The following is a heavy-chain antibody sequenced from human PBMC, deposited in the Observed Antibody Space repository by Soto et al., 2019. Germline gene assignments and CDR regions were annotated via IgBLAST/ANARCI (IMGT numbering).Heavy chain of an antibody. Sequence: QAGGSLRLSCAASGFTFSHYPMTWVRQAPGKWLEWVSSTSGSGGSTYYADSVKGRFTISRDNSKNTLYLQINSLRAEDTAVYYCAKEQTHSQADTSSIFDYWGQGXLVTVHS. CDR2: TSGSGGST. V-gene: IGHV3-23*01. CDR1: GFTFSHYP. D-gene: IGHD2-2*01. J-gene: IGHJ4*02. CDR3: AKEQTHSQADTSSIFDY.